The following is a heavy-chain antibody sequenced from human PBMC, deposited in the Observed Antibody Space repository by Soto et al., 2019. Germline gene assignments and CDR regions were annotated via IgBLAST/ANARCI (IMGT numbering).Heavy chain of an antibody. CDR2: IKSKTDGGTT. V-gene: IGHV3-15*01. CDR1: GFTFSNAW. D-gene: IGHD2-2*01. J-gene: IGHJ4*02. CDR3: TTTAGYCSSTSCYGADY. Sequence: GGSLRLSCAASGFTFSNAWMSWVRQAPGKGLEWVGRIKSKTDGGTTDYAAPVKGRFTISRDDSKNTLYLQMNSLKTEDTAVYYCTTTAGYCSSTSCYGADYWGQGTLVTVSS.